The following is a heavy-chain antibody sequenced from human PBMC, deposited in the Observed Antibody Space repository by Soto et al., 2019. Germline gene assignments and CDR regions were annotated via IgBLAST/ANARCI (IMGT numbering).Heavy chain of an antibody. CDR3: AKVSGDDFQYYYYYYMDV. D-gene: IGHD5-12*01. J-gene: IGHJ6*03. CDR1: GFTFSSYA. V-gene: IGHV3-23*01. Sequence: GGSLRPSCAASGFTFSSYAMSWVRQAPGKGLEWVSAISGSGGSTYYADSVKGRFTISRDNAKNTLYLQMNSLRAEDTAVYYCAKVSGDDFQYYYYYYMDVWGKGTTVTVSS. CDR2: ISGSGGST.